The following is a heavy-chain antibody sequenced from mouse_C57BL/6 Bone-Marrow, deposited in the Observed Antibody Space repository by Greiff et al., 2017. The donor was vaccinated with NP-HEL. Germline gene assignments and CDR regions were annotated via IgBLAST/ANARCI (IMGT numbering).Heavy chain of an antibody. Sequence: EVQLQQSGPELVKPGASVKISCKASGYTFTDYYMNWVKQSHGKSLEWIGDINPNNGGTSYNQKFKGKATLTVDKSSSTAYIELRSLTSEDSAVYYCDTITTVVAHYAMDYWGQGTSVTVSA. D-gene: IGHD1-1*01. CDR2: INPNNGGT. J-gene: IGHJ4*01. V-gene: IGHV1-26*01. CDR1: GYTFTDYY. CDR3: DTITTVVAHYAMDY.